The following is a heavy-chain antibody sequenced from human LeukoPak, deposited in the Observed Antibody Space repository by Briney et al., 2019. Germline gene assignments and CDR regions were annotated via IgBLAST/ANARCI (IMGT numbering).Heavy chain of an antibody. CDR2: IASDGSHT. V-gene: IGHV3-30-3*01. D-gene: IGHD2-21*01. CDR1: GFTFSTYF. CDR3: ARERQDTILHSGAFDI. Sequence: GESLTLSCAASGFTFSTYFMHWVRQPPGKGLEWVADIASDGSHTFYVDSVKGRFTISRDNSKNTLYLQMNSLRAEDTAVYFCARERQDTILHSGAFDIWGQGTMVTVSS. J-gene: IGHJ3*02.